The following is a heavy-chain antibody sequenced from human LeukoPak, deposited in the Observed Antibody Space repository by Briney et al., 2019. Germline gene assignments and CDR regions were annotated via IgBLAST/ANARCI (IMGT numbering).Heavy chain of an antibody. J-gene: IGHJ5*02. V-gene: IGHV1-18*01. D-gene: IGHD2-2*02. CDR3: ARDLDCSSTSCYSNWFDP. Sequence: ASVKVSCKASGYTFTIYGISWVRQAPGQGLEWMGWISAYNGNTNYAQKLQGRVTMTTDTSTSTAYMELRSLRSDDTAVYYCARDLDCSSTSCYSNWFDPWGQGTLVTVSS. CDR1: GYTFTIYG. CDR2: ISAYNGNT.